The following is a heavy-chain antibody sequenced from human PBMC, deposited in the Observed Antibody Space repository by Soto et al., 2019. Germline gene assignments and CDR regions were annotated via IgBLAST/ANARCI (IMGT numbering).Heavy chain of an antibody. Sequence: QLQLQESGPGLVKPSETLSLTCTVSGGSISSSRYYWGWLRQPPGKGLEWIGRIYYSGSTYYNPSLQRRATITDDTSKNELPLQLSSVTAADTAVYYCATTYYFGSGSAYWGQGTLVTVSS. V-gene: IGHV4-39*01. CDR1: GGSISSSRYY. CDR2: IYYSGST. CDR3: ATTYYFGSGSAY. D-gene: IGHD3-10*01. J-gene: IGHJ4*02.